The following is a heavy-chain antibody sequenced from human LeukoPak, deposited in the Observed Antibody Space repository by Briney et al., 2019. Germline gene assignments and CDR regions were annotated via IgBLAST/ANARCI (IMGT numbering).Heavy chain of an antibody. V-gene: IGHV3-30*02. CDR3: AELVGVLGDYGPTSDQNYYYYYYMDV. CDR1: GFTFSSYG. J-gene: IGHJ6*03. D-gene: IGHD4-17*01. CDR2: IRYDGSSK. Sequence: PGGSLRLSCAASGFTFSSYGMHWVSQAPGKGLEWVAFIRYDGSSKDYAASVKGRFTISRGNSKNTLYLQMNSLRAEDTAVYYCAELVGVLGDYGPTSDQNYYYYYYMDVWGKGTTVTISS.